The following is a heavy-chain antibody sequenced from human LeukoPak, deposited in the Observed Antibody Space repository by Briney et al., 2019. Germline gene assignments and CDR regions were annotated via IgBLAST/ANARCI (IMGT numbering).Heavy chain of an antibody. J-gene: IGHJ4*02. CDR3: ARGRPYYDILTGYFFDY. V-gene: IGHV4-31*03. CDR1: GGSVSSGSYY. D-gene: IGHD3-9*01. CDR2: IYYSGST. Sequence: PSETLSLTCTVSGGSVSSGSYYWSWIRQHPGKGLEWIGYIYYSGSTYYNPSLKSRVTISVDTSKNQFSLKLSSVTAADTAVYYCARGRPYYDILTGYFFDYWGQGTLVTVSS.